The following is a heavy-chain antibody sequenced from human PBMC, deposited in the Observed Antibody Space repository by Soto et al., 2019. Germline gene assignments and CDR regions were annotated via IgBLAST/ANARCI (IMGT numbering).Heavy chain of an antibody. CDR3: ARMIVVAMNDAFDI. V-gene: IGHV2-70*01. CDR2: IDWDDDK. Sequence: SGPTLVNPTQTLTLTCTFSGFSLSTSGMCVSWIRQPPGKALEWLALIDWDDDKYYSTSLKTRLTISKDTSKNQVVLTMTNMDPVDTATYYCARMIVVAMNDAFDIWGQGTMVTVSS. CDR1: GFSLSTSGMC. D-gene: IGHD3-22*01. J-gene: IGHJ3*02.